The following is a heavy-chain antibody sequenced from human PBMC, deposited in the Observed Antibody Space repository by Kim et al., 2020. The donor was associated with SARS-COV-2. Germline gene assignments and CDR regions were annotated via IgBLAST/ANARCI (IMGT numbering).Heavy chain of an antibody. CDR1: GFYFTNNA. CDR2: IGGDYRT. J-gene: IGHJ4*01. V-gene: IGHV3-23*01. D-gene: IGHD3-10*01. CDR3: AEDLWQFSASDY. Sequence: GGSLRLSCAASGFYFTNNAINWFRRAPGKGLEWVAGIGGDYRTYYAEPVNGRFTISRNNSQSTLYLKMNSLRVGDTAKYYCAEDLWQFSASDYWGQGTPVTVSS.